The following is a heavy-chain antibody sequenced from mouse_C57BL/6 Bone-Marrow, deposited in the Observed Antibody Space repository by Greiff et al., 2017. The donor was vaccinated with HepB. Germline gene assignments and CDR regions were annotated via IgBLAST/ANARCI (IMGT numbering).Heavy chain of an antibody. D-gene: IGHD1-1*01. J-gene: IGHJ3*01. CDR3: DKAYYYGSGAD. Sequence: VKVVESGPGLVAPSQSLSITCTVSGFSLTSYGVDWVRQPPGKGLEWLGLIWGGGSTNYTSALMSRLSSSKDNYKSQVFLQMNSLHTDETAMYYGDKAYYYGSGADWGQGTLVTVSA. CDR2: IWGGGST. CDR1: GFSLTSYG. V-gene: IGHV2-9*01.